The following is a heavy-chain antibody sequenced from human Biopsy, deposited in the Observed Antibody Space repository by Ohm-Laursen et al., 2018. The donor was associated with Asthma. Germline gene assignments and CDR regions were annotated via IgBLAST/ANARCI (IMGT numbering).Heavy chain of an antibody. D-gene: IGHD6-19*01. V-gene: IGHV4-31*03. Sequence: SQTLSLTCTVSGGSISSGGYYWSWIRQHPGKGLEWIGYIYYSGSTYYNPSLKSRVTISVDTSKNQYSLKLSSVTAAATAVYYCARDGSSVAGTPYGMDVWGQGTTVTVSS. CDR1: GGSISSGGYY. CDR3: ARDGSSVAGTPYGMDV. CDR2: IYYSGST. J-gene: IGHJ6*02.